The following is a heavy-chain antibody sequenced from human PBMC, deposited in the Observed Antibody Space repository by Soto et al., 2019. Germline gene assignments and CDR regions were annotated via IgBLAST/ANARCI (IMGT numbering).Heavy chain of an antibody. D-gene: IGHD6-13*01. J-gene: IGHJ4*02. Sequence: EVQLLESGGGLVQPGGSLRLSCAASGFTFSNYAINWVRQAPGKGLEWVSTISGGGGSTHYADSVKGRFTISRDNSRNTLFLQMNSLRADDTAVYYCARPSIVASGTYWGQGTLVTVSS. V-gene: IGHV3-23*01. CDR2: ISGGGGST. CDR3: ARPSIVASGTY. CDR1: GFTFSNYA.